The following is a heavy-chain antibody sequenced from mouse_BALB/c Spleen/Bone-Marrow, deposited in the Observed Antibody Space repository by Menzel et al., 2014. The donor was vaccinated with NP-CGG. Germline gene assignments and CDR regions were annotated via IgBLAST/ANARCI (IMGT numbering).Heavy chain of an antibody. CDR3: AGITTVDY. Sequence: EVKLVESGGGSVKPGGSLKLSCAASGFTFSGYAMSWVRQTPEKRLEWVASISSGGTTYYPDSVKSRFTISRDNARNILYLQMSSLRSEDTAMYYCAGITTVDYWGQGTSVTVSS. CDR1: GFTFSGYA. V-gene: IGHV5-6-5*01. D-gene: IGHD1-1*01. J-gene: IGHJ4*01. CDR2: ISSGGTT.